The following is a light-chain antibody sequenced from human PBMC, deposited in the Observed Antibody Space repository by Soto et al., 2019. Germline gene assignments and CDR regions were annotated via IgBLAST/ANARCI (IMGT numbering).Light chain of an antibody. CDR3: QQRHNWRLT. V-gene: IGKV3-11*01. CDR1: PSVSSS. J-gene: IGKJ3*01. Sequence: EFVVTQSPATLSVSPGERATLSCRASPSVSSSLAWYQQKPGQAPRLLIYDASKRATGIPARFSGSGSGTDFTLTISSLEPEDFAVYYCQQRHNWRLTFGPGTRVDI. CDR2: DAS.